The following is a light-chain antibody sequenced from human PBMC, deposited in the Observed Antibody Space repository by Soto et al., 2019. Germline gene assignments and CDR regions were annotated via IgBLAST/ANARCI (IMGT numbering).Light chain of an antibody. CDR1: SSDVGGYNY. J-gene: IGLJ3*02. CDR3: TSYTSTYTWM. V-gene: IGLV2-14*01. CDR2: EVS. Sequence: QSALTQPASVSGSPGQSITISCTGTSSDVGGYNYVSWYQQHTGKAPKLMIYEVSNRPSGVSNRFSGSKSGNTASLTISGLQAEDEADYYCTSYTSTYTWMFGGGTKVTVL.